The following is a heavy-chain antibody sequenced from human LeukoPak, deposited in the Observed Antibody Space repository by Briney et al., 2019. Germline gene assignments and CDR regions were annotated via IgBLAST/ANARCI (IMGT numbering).Heavy chain of an antibody. D-gene: IGHD1-1*01. CDR2: ITLHSGDT. V-gene: IGHV1-2*02. CDR3: AREGQLGLDN. J-gene: IGHJ1*01. Sequence: SVKVSCKASGYTFTGYYMHWVRQGPGQGLEWLGWITLHSGDTHYAQKYQGRLTMTSDTSISTGYMELSTLQFDDTAVYYCAREGQLGLDNWGQGTLVTVSS. CDR1: GYTFTGYY.